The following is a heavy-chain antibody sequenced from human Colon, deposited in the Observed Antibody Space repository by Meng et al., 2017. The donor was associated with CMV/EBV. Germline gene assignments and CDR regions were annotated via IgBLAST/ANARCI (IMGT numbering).Heavy chain of an antibody. V-gene: IGHV7-4-1*02. Sequence: CKASGYTFTRYNINWVRQAPGQRLEWMGYINPKTGNPRYGPGFTGRFVFSLDTSVNTAYLQISSLKAEDAAIYYCATGSVAADGKGYWGQGTLVTVSS. J-gene: IGHJ4*02. CDR1: GYTFTRYN. CDR3: ATGSVAADGKGY. CDR2: INPKTGNP. D-gene: IGHD6-13*01.